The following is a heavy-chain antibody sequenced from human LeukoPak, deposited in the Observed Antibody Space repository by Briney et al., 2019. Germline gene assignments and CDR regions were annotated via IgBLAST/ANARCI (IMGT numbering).Heavy chain of an antibody. D-gene: IGHD3-22*01. V-gene: IGHV4-39*07. CDR3: ARERVRDSSSYYRNFDY. Sequence: SETLSLTCTVSGGSISSSSYYWGWIHQPPGKGLEWIGSIYYSGSTYYNPSLKSRVTISVDTSKNQFSLKLSSVTAADTAVYYCARERVRDSSSYYRNFDYWGQGTLVTVSS. J-gene: IGHJ4*02. CDR1: GGSISSSSYY. CDR2: IYYSGST.